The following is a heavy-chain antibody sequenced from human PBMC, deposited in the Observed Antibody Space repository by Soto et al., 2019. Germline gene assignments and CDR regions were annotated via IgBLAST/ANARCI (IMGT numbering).Heavy chain of an antibody. J-gene: IGHJ3*02. D-gene: IGHD3-3*01. CDR2: ISAYNGNT. V-gene: IGHV1-18*01. CDR1: GYTFTSYG. Sequence: ASVKVSCKASGYTFTSYGISWVRQAPGQGLEWMGWISAYNGNTNYAQKLQGRVTMTTDTSTSTAYMALRSLRSDDTAVYYCARVGDYDFWSGFRQRGAFDIWGQGTMVT. CDR3: ARVGDYDFWSGFRQRGAFDI.